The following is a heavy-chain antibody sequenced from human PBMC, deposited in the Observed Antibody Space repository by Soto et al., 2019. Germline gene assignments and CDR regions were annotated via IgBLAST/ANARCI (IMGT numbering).Heavy chain of an antibody. CDR3: ARDLQQHYYGSGSYLAPQSYYGMDV. Sequence: GGSLRLSCAASGFTFSSYSMNWVRQAPGKGLEWVSSISSSSSYIYYADSVEGRFTISRDNAKNSLYLQMNSLRAEDTAVYYCARDLQQHYYGSGSYLAPQSYYGMDVWGQGTTVTVSS. J-gene: IGHJ6*02. D-gene: IGHD3-10*01. V-gene: IGHV3-21*01. CDR1: GFTFSSYS. CDR2: ISSSSSYI.